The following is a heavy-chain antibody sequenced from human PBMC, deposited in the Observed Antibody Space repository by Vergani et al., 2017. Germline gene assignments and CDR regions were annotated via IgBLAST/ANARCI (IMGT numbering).Heavy chain of an antibody. V-gene: IGHV1-69*08. Sequence: QEQLVQSGSELKKPGSSVKVSCKASGATFRSNTISWVRQVPGQGLEWMGRIIPVLGKTKYAQDFQGRLTITADTSTSTAYMELTSLRSQDTAVYYCARDPRGYGGDPEDYYYGMDVWGQGTTVTVSS. D-gene: IGHD2-21*02. CDR1: GATFRSNT. CDR3: ARDPRGYGGDPEDYYYGMDV. CDR2: IIPVLGKT. J-gene: IGHJ6*02.